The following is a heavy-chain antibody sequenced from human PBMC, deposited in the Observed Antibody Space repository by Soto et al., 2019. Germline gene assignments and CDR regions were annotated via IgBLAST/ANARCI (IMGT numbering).Heavy chain of an antibody. CDR3: ARRRAVAGKFGYYYYGMDV. D-gene: IGHD6-19*01. Sequence: SQTLSLTFAISGGSVSSNSAAWNWIRQSPSRGLEWLGRTYYRSKWYNDYAVSVKSRITINPDTSKNQFSLQLNSVTPEDTAVYYCARRRAVAGKFGYYYYGMDVWGQGTTVTVS. J-gene: IGHJ6*02. CDR1: GGSVSSNSAA. CDR2: TYYRSKWYN. V-gene: IGHV6-1*01.